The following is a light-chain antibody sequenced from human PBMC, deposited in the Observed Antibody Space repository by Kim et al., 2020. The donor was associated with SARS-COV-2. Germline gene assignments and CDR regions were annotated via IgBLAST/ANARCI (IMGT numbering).Light chain of an antibody. J-gene: IGLJ2*01. CDR2: QDT. V-gene: IGLV3-1*01. CDR3: QVWDSSTV. Sequence: VSGSPGQTATITCSGDKLGDKYVCGYQQKPGQSPLLVIYQDTKRPSGIPERFSGSTSGNTATLTISGTQAMDEADDYCQVWDSSTVFGGGTQLTVL. CDR1: KLGDKY.